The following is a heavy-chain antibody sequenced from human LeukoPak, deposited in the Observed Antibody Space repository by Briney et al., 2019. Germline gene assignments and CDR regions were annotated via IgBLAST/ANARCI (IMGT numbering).Heavy chain of an antibody. CDR2: ISAYSGNT. CDR1: GYTFPSNG. J-gene: IGHJ4*02. D-gene: IGHD3-10*01. CDR3: ARDKNVGLGRSLGY. V-gene: IGHV1-18*01. Sequence: ASVKVSCKASGYTFPSNGFSWVRQAPGQGLEWMGWISAYSGNTDYEQKFQGRVTMTTDTSTRTAYVELRSLRSDDTAVYYCARDKNVGLGRSLGYWGQGTLVTVSS.